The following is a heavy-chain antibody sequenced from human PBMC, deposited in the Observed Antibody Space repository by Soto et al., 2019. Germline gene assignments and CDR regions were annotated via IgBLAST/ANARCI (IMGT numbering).Heavy chain of an antibody. CDR2: IIPILGIA. CDR3: ARSLTINYAFDI. V-gene: IGHV1-69*02. J-gene: IGHJ3*02. Sequence: QVQLVQSGAEVKKPGSSVKVSCKASGGTFSSYTISWVRQAPGQGLEWMGRIIPILGIANYAQKFQGRVRIPADKSTSTAYMELSSLRSEDTAVYFCARSLTINYAFDIWGQGTMVTVSS. CDR1: GGTFSSYT. D-gene: IGHD3-3*01.